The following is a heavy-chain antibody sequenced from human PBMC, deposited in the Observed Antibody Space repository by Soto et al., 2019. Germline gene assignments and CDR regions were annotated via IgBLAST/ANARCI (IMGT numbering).Heavy chain of an antibody. Sequence: ASVKVSCKASGYTFTSYGISWVRQAPGQGREWMGWISAYNGNTNYAQKLQGRVTMTTETSTSTAYMELRSLRSDDTAVYYCARATSSGIFDYWGQRNLVAVSS. V-gene: IGHV1-18*04. D-gene: IGHD3-22*01. J-gene: IGHJ4*02. CDR3: ARATSSGIFDY. CDR1: GYTFTSYG. CDR2: ISAYNGNT.